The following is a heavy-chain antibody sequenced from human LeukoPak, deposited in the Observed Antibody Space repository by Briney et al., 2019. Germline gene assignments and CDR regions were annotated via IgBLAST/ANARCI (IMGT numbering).Heavy chain of an antibody. CDR1: GFTVSNNY. Sequence: GGSLRLSCAASGFTVSNNYVSWVRLAPGKGLEWVSVIYSGGSTYYADSVKGRFTISRDNSKNTLYLQMNSLRAEDTAVYYCAKGQQLVRNYYYYGMDVWGQGTTVTVSS. J-gene: IGHJ6*02. CDR3: AKGQQLVRNYYYYGMDV. D-gene: IGHD6-13*01. CDR2: IYSGGST. V-gene: IGHV3-66*01.